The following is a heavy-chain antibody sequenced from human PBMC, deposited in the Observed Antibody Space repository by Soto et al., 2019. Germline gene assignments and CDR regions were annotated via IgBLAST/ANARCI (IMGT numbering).Heavy chain of an antibody. J-gene: IGHJ5*02. D-gene: IGHD6-6*01. V-gene: IGHV4-59*01. CDR1: GGSISSYY. Sequence: SETLSLTCSVSGGSISSYYWSWIRQPPGKGLEWIGYIYYSGSTNYNPSLKSRVTISVDTSKNQFSLKLSSVTAADTAVYFCARGGQLPPINWFDPWGQGTLVTVSS. CDR2: IYYSGST. CDR3: ARGGQLPPINWFDP.